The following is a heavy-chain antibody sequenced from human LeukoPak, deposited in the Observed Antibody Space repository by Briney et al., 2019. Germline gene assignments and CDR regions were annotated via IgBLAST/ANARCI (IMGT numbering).Heavy chain of an antibody. CDR1: GGSISSGGYY. J-gene: IGHJ2*01. V-gene: IGHV4-30-2*01. CDR2: MYQSGSS. Sequence: TPSETLSLTCTVSGGSISSGGYYWSWIRQPPGKGLEWIGYMYQSGSSYYNPSLRGRVTISGDKSNNQFSLKLDSVTAADTAVYYCARDGSWFESMALYWYFDLWGRGTLVTVSS. CDR3: ARDGSWFESMALYWYFDL. D-gene: IGHD2/OR15-2a*01.